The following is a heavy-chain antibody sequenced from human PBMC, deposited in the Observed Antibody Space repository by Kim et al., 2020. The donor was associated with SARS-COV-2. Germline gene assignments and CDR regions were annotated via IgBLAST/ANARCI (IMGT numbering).Heavy chain of an antibody. CDR2: ISSSSSTI. CDR1: GFTFSSYS. D-gene: IGHD4-4*01. CDR3: ARGDYKRNYYGMDV. V-gene: IGHV3-48*02. Sequence: GGSLRLSCAASGFTFSSYSMNWVRQAPGKGLEWVSYISSSSSTIYYADSVKGRFTISRDNAKNSLYLQMNSLRDEDTAVYYCARGDYKRNYYGMDVWGQGTTVTVSS. J-gene: IGHJ6*02.